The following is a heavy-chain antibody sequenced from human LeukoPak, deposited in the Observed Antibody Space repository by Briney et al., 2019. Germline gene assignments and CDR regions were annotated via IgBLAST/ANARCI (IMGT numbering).Heavy chain of an antibody. V-gene: IGHV1-69*13. CDR3: PREEVGSRGEAARFAP. J-gene: IGHJ5*02. CDR2: IIPIFGTA. Sequence: GASGKVSCKAAGYTVTSYAISGGRQAPGQGLEWMGGIIPIFGTANYSQKFQGRVTVTADESTSTAYMELSSLRSEAPAVYSCPREEVGSRGEAARFAPWGKGTLVTVSS. CDR1: GYTVTSYA. D-gene: IGHD6-19*01.